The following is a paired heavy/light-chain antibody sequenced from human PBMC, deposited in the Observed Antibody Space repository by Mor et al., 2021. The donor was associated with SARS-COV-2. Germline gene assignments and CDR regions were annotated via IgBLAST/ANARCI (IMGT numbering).Light chain of an antibody. CDR1: QSISSW. CDR2: KAS. Sequence: DIQLTQSPSTLSASVGDRVTITCRASQSISSWLAWYQQKPGKAPKLLIHKASNLEGGVPSRFSGSGSATEFTLTISSLQPEDVATYYCQHYERWSPGLTFGGGTKVEIK. V-gene: IGKV1-5*03. CDR3: QHYERWSPGLT. J-gene: IGKJ4*01.
Heavy chain of an antibody. D-gene: IGHD5-18*01. V-gene: IGHV3-23*01. J-gene: IGHJ3*02. CDR3: AKGGYSSGAAEAFDI. CDR1: GFIFNAYS. CDR2: ISPNSDST. Sequence: EVQLLESGGGLVQPGGSLRLSCAASGFIFNAYSMSWVRQAPGKGLEWVSAISPNSDSTTYAASVKGRFTISRDNSKSTLYLQMNRLGVEDTAVYYCAKGGYSSGAAEAFDIWGQGTMVTVSP.